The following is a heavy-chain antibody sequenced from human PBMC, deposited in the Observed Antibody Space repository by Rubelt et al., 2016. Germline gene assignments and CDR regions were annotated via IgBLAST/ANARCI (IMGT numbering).Heavy chain of an antibody. D-gene: IGHD6-19*01. V-gene: IGHV4-34*01. J-gene: IGHJ4*02. CDR3: ARDGSGWGGVAFDY. Sequence: EWIGEINHSGSTNYNPSLKSRVTISVDTSKNQFSLKLSSVTAADTAVYYCARDGSGWGGVAFDYWGQGTLVTVS. CDR2: INHSGST.